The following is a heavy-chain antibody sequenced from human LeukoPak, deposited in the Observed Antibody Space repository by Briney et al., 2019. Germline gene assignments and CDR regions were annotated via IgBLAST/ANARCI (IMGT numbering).Heavy chain of an antibody. J-gene: IGHJ4*02. D-gene: IGHD3-22*01. Sequence: PGRSLRLSCAASGFTFSSYGMHWVRQAPGKGREWVAVIWYDGSNKYYADSVKGRFTISRDNSKNTLYLQMNSLRAEDTAVYYCASGRHYYYDSSGGYWGQGPVVSVSS. CDR1: GFTFSSYG. V-gene: IGHV3-33*01. CDR3: ASGRHYYYDSSGGY. CDR2: IWYDGSNK.